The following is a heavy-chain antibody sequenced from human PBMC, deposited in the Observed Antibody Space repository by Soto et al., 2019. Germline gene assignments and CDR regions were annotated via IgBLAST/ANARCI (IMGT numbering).Heavy chain of an antibody. CDR2: ISAYNGNT. CDR1: GYTFTSYG. J-gene: IGHJ6*02. V-gene: IGHV1-18*01. Sequence: QVQLVQSGAEVKKPGASVKVSCKASGYTFTSYGISWVRQAPGQGLEWMGWISAYNGNTNYAHKLQGRVTMTTDTSTRTAYMERRSLRSDDTAVYYCARRPSYYYYGMDVWGPGTTVTGSS. CDR3: ARRPSYYYYGMDV.